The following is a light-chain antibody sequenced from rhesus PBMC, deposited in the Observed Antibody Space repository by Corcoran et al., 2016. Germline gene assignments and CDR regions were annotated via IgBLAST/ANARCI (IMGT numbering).Light chain of an antibody. V-gene: IGKV3-42*02. CDR1: QSVSSS. J-gene: IGKJ2*01. CDR2: DAS. CDR3: QQYSNWPYS. Sequence: EIVLTQSPATLSLSPGERATLSCRASQSVSSSLAWYQQKPGHAPRLLIYDASSRATGIPHRFSGSGSGTDFTLTISSLEPEDVGVYYCQQYSNWPYSFGQGTKVEIK.